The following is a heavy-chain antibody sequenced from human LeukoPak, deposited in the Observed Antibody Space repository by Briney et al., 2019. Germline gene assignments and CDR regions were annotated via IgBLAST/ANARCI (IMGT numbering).Heavy chain of an antibody. V-gene: IGHV3-23*01. CDR1: GFMFKNYG. J-gene: IGHJ4*02. CDR3: AKDRLRYSSGWPYYFDY. CDR2: IDGGGGDT. D-gene: IGHD6-19*01. Sequence: GGSLRLSCAASGFMFKNYGMSWVRQVPGQGLEWVSAIDGGGGDTHYADSVKGRFTISRDNSKNTLYLQMNSPRVEDTAVYYCAKDRLRYSSGWPYYFDYWGQGTLVTVSS.